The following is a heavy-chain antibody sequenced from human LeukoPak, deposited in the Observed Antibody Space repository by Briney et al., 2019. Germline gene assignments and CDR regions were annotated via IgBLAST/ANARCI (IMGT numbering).Heavy chain of an antibody. CDR2: ISWNSGSI. V-gene: IGHV3-9*01. D-gene: IGHD6-19*01. J-gene: IGHJ4*02. CDR3: AKARGSGWELDVDY. Sequence: PGRSLRLSCAASGFTFDDYAMHWVRQAPGKGLEWVSGISWNSGSIGYADSVKGRFTISRDNAKNSLYLQMNSLRAEDTALYYCAKARGSGWELDVDYWGQGTLVTVSS. CDR1: GFTFDDYA.